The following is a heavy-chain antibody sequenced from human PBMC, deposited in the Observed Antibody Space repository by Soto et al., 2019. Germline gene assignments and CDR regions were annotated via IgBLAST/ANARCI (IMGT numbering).Heavy chain of an antibody. D-gene: IGHD3-3*01. Sequence: PGGALRLSCASSRLTFRTYGMHGVRQAPGTGLEWVAVIWNDGSKKYYADSVKGRFAISRDNSKNTLNLQMSSLRVEDTAVYYCARLNGGDYYYTSPSSFDYWGQGT. CDR2: IWNDGSKK. CDR1: RLTFRTYG. CDR3: ARLNGGDYYYTSPSSFDY. J-gene: IGHJ4*02. V-gene: IGHV3-33*01.